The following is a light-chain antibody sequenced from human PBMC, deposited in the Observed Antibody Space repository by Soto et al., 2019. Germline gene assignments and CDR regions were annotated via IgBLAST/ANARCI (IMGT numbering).Light chain of an antibody. CDR2: AAS. CDR1: QGISSW. J-gene: IGKJ4*01. CDR3: QQANSFPLT. V-gene: IGKV1-12*01. Sequence: IQLTQSPSSVSASVGDRVAITCRASQGISSWLDWYQQKPGKAPNLLIYAASSLQSGVPSWFSGSGSGTDFTLTISSLQPEDFATYYCQQANSFPLTFGGGTKVDIK.